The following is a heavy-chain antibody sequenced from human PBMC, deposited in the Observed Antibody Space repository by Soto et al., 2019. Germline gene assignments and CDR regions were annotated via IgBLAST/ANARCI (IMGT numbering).Heavy chain of an antibody. V-gene: IGHV3-23*01. CDR3: AKFGSGYDFDY. CDR1: GFTFSSYA. CDR2: ISSSGGST. J-gene: IGHJ4*02. D-gene: IGHD5-12*01. Sequence: EVQLLESGGGLVQPGGSLRLSCAASGFTFSSYAMSWVRQAPGKGLEWVSAISSSGGSTDYADSVKGRFTISRDNSKNTLYLQMNSLRADDTAVYCCAKFGSGYDFDYWGQGTLVTVSS.